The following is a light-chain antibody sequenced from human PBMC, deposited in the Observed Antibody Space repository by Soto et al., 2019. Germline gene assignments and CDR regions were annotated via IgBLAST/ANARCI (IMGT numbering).Light chain of an antibody. J-gene: IGKJ5*01. CDR1: QSVSSIY. CDR3: QRYGGSPPIT. Sequence: EIVLTQSPGSLSLSPGERATLSCRARQSVSSIYLAWYQQKPGQAPRLLMYGASSRATGIPDRFSGSGSGTDFTLTISRLEPDDFAVYYCQRYGGSPPITFGQGTRLEIK. V-gene: IGKV3-20*01. CDR2: GAS.